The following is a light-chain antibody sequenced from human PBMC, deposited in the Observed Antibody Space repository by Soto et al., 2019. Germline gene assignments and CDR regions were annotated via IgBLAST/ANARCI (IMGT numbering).Light chain of an antibody. CDR2: RAS. V-gene: IGKV3-15*01. J-gene: IGKJ2*01. CDR3: QQYNKWPYT. Sequence: EIVMTQSPATLSVSPGGSATLSCRASQHVSSNLAWYRQKPGQAPTLLIYRASTRATDIPATFSGSGSGTEFTLTISSLQSEDFAVYYCQQYNKWPYTFGQGTKLEI. CDR1: QHVSSN.